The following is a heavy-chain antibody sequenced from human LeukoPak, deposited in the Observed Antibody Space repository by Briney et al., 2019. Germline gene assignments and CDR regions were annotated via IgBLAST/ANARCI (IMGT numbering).Heavy chain of an antibody. CDR3: ATIATAGTT. J-gene: IGHJ5*02. CDR2: IYYSGST. CDR1: GGSISSYC. Sequence: SETLSLTCTVSGGSISSYCWSWIRQPPGKGLEWIGYIYYSGSTNYNPSLKSRVTISVDTSKNQFSLKLSSVTAVDTAVYYCATIATAGTTWGQGTLVTVSS. V-gene: IGHV4-59*01. D-gene: IGHD6-13*01.